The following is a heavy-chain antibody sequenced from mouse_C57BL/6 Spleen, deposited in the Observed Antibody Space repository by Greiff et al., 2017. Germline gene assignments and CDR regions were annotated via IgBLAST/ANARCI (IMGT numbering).Heavy chain of an antibody. V-gene: IGHV5-6*01. D-gene: IGHD2-1*01. CDR1: GCTFSRYG. Sequence: EVQRVESGGDLVKPGGSLKLSCAASGCTFSRYGMSWVRQTPDKRLEWVATISSGGSYTYYPDSVKGRFTISRDNANNTLYLQMSSLKSEDTAMYYCARHDGNSPLFAYWGQGTLVTVSA. CDR2: ISSGGSYT. CDR3: ARHDGNSPLFAY. J-gene: IGHJ3*01.